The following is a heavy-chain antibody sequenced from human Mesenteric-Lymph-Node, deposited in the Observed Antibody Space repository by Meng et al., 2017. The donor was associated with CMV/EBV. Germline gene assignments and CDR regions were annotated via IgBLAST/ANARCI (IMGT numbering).Heavy chain of an antibody. Sequence: KGSGYRFTSYWIGWVRQMPGKGLEWMGITYPGDSDIRYSPSFQGQVTISADKSISTAYLQWSSLKASDTAMYYCARPGYSGYDSVGYWGQGTLVTVSS. CDR3: ARPGYSGYDSVGY. CDR1: GYRFTSYW. V-gene: IGHV5-51*01. D-gene: IGHD5-12*01. J-gene: IGHJ4*02. CDR2: TYPGDSDI.